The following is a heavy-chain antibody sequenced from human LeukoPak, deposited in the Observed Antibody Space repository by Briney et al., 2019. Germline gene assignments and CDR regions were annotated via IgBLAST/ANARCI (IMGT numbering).Heavy chain of an antibody. D-gene: IGHD6-6*01. CDR2: IYYSGST. CDR1: GGSISSRSYY. Sequence: SETLSLTCTVSGGSISSRSYYWGWIRQPPGKGLEWIGSIYYSGSTYYNPSLKSRVTISVDTSKNQFSLKLSSVTAADTAVYYCARLRKYSSSPHSDYWGQGTLVTVSS. CDR3: ARLRKYSSSPHSDY. V-gene: IGHV4-39*01. J-gene: IGHJ4*02.